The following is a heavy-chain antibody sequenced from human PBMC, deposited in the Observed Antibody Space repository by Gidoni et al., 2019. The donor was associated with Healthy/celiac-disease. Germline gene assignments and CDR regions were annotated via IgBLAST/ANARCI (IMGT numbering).Heavy chain of an antibody. V-gene: IGHV3-30*18. CDR2: ISYDGSNK. Sequence: QVQLVESGGGVVQPGRSLRLSCPASGFTFSSYGMHWVRQAPGQGLEWVAVISYDGSNKYYADSVKGRFTISRDNSKNTLYLQMNSLRAEDTAVYYCAKGRVNPSPWGQGTMVTVSS. J-gene: IGHJ3*01. D-gene: IGHD6-13*01. CDR3: AKGRVNPSP. CDR1: GFTFSSYG.